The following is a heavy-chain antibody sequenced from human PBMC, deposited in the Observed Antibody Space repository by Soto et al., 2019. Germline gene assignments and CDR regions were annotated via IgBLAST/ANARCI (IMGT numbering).Heavy chain of an antibody. CDR3: AGGGRQQLAFDY. CDR1: GGSFSGYY. J-gene: IGHJ4*02. D-gene: IGHD6-13*01. V-gene: IGHV4-34*01. CDR2: INHSGST. Sequence: PSQTLSLTYAVYGGSFSGYYWSWIRQPPGKGLEWIGEINHSGSTNYNPSLKSRVTISVDTSKNQFSLKLSSVTAADTAVYYCAGGGRQQLAFDYWGQGTLVTVSS.